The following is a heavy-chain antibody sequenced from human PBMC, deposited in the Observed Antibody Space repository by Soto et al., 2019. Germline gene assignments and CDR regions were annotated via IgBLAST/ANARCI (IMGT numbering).Heavy chain of an antibody. Sequence: EVQLLESGGGLVQPGGSLRLSCAASGFTFSSYTMTWVRQAPGKGLEWVAAIGSSGGNPDYADSVKGRFTISRDNSKNTLYLQMSSLRAEDTAVYYCAKDGGSSYYYYMDVWGKGTALTVSS. CDR1: GFTFSSYT. CDR2: IGSSGGNP. CDR3: AKDGGSSYYYYMDV. V-gene: IGHV3-23*01. D-gene: IGHD2-15*01. J-gene: IGHJ6*03.